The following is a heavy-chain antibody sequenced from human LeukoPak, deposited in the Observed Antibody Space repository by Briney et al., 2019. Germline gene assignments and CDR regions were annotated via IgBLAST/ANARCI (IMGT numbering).Heavy chain of an antibody. CDR1: GDSINNYY. CDR3: ARHNFGHLFDT. Sequence: SETLSLTCTVSGDSINNYYWSWIRQPPGKGLEWIGYIYYSGHTNYNPSLKSRVIISVDTSKNQFSLKLTSVTAADTAVYYCARHNFGHLFDTWGQGALVTVSS. D-gene: IGHD1-1*01. V-gene: IGHV4-59*01. CDR2: IYYSGHT. J-gene: IGHJ4*02.